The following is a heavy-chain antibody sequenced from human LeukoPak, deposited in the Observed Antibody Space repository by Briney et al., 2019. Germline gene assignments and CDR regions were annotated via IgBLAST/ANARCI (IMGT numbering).Heavy chain of an antibody. CDR2: ISGSGGTT. J-gene: IGHJ3*02. D-gene: IGHD5-18*01. Sequence: GGSLRLSCAASGFTFSSYGMSWVREAPGKGLEWVSSISGSGGTTYYADSVKGRFTISRDNSKNTLYLQMNSLRADDTAVYSCAKDPPTVMANAFHIWGQGTMVTVSS. V-gene: IGHV3-23*01. CDR1: GFTFSSYG. CDR3: AKDPPTVMANAFHI.